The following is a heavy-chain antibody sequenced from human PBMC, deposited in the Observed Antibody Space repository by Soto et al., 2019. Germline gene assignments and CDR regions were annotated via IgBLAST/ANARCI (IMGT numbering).Heavy chain of an antibody. CDR1: GFTFSSYS. J-gene: IGHJ4*02. Sequence: EVQLVESGGGLVKPGGSLRLSCAASGFTFSSYSMNWVRQAPGKGLEWVSSISSSSSYIYYADSVKGRFTISRDNAKKSLYLQMNSLRGEDTAVYYCARGSSEGRSGWTFDYWGQGTLVTVSS. V-gene: IGHV3-21*01. D-gene: IGHD6-19*01. CDR3: ARGSSEGRSGWTFDY. CDR2: ISSSSSYI.